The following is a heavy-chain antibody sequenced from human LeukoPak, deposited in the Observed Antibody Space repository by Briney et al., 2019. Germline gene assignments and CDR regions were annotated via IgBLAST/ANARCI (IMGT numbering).Heavy chain of an antibody. Sequence: SVKVSCKASGGTFSSYAISWVRQAPGQGLEWMGGIIPIFGTANYAQKCQGRVTITTDESTSTAYMELSSLRSEDTAVYYCARRFSYAADFDYWGQGTLVTVSS. D-gene: IGHD2-2*01. CDR2: IIPIFGTA. CDR1: GGTFSSYA. CDR3: ARRFSYAADFDY. V-gene: IGHV1-69*05. J-gene: IGHJ4*02.